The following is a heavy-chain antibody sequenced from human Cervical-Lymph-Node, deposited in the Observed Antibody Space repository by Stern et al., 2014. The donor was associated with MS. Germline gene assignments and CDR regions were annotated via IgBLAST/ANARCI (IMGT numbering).Heavy chain of an antibody. CDR3: ASPPPFDF. Sequence: VQLVESGGGVVQPGRSLRLSCAASGFSFSSYTMHWVRQAPGKGLEWVAAISFDGRNKYYADSVRGRFTISRDTSNNTLFLQMSPLRTEDTAVFYCASPPPFDFWGQGTLVAVSP. CDR1: GFSFSSYT. J-gene: IGHJ4*02. CDR2: ISFDGRNK. V-gene: IGHV3-30*14.